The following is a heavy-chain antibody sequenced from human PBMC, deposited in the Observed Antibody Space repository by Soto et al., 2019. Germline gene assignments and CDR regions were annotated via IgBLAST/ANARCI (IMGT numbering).Heavy chain of an antibody. CDR3: ARGVVSTGYFDY. CDR1: GFTFSDHY. Sequence: EVQLAESGGGLVQPGGSLRLSCAASGFTFSDHYMDWVRQAPGKGLEWVGRSRDKVHSHTTEYAASVKGRFTISRGDSENSLYLQMNTLKTEDTAVYYSARGVVSTGYFDYGGQGTLVTVSS. D-gene: IGHD5-12*01. CDR2: SRDKVHSHTT. J-gene: IGHJ4*02. V-gene: IGHV3-72*01.